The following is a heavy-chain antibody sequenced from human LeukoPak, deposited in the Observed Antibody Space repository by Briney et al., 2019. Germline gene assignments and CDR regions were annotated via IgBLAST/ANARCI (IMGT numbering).Heavy chain of an antibody. CDR1: GGSFSGYC. CDR2: INHSGST. CDR3: ARMRYSSGWIDY. Sequence: SETLSLTCAVYGGSFSGYCWSWIRQPPGKGLEWIGEINHSGSTNYNPSLKSRVTISVDTSKNQFSLKLSSVTAADTAVYYCARMRYSSGWIDYWGQGTLVTVSS. J-gene: IGHJ4*02. V-gene: IGHV4-34*01. D-gene: IGHD6-19*01.